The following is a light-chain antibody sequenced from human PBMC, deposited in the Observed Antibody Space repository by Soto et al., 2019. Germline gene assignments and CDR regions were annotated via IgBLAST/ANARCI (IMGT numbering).Light chain of an antibody. CDR2: KAS. CDR3: QQYNNYSPRT. Sequence: DIQMTQSPSTLSASVGDRVTITCRASQTSNWLAWYQQKPGKAPKLLIYKASSLGSGVPSRFSGSGSGTEFTLTISSLQPDDFATYYCQQYNNYSPRTFGQGTKVEIK. J-gene: IGKJ1*01. V-gene: IGKV1-5*03. CDR1: QTSNW.